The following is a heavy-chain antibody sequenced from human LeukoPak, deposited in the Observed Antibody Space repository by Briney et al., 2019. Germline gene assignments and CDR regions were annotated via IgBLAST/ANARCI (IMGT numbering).Heavy chain of an antibody. CDR3: ARVPHYYDSSGYYTYYFDY. CDR1: GGSISSYY. CDR2: IYYSGST. Sequence: PSETLSLTCTVSGGSISSYYWSWIRQPPGKGLEWIGYIYYSGSTNYTPSLKSRVTISVDTSKNQFSLKLSSVTAADTAVYYCARVPHYYDSSGYYTYYFDYWGQGTLVTVSS. D-gene: IGHD3-22*01. V-gene: IGHV4-59*01. J-gene: IGHJ4*02.